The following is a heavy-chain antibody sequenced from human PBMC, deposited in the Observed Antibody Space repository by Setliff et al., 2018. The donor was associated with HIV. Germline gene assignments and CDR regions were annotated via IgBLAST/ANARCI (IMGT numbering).Heavy chain of an antibody. D-gene: IGHD2-8*01. CDR3: STVVTLAYCHDGLCPAFDS. Sequence: PSETLSLTCTVSGGSISSHYWSWIRQPPRKGLERIGSVYYSGSTNYNPSLKSRITISLATSKTQFSLKLASVTAAATAAYFCSTVVTLAYCHDGLCPAFDSWGQGALVTVSS. J-gene: IGHJ4*02. CDR1: GGSISSHY. V-gene: IGHV4-59*11. CDR2: VYYSGST.